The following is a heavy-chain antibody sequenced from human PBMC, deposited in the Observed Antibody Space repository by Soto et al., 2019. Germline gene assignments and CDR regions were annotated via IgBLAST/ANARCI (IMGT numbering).Heavy chain of an antibody. CDR2: ISYDGSNK. CDR3: AKEGGATGSQTSNWFDH. V-gene: IGHV3-30*18. D-gene: IGHD1-26*01. J-gene: IGHJ5*02. CDR1: GFTFSSYG. Sequence: QVQLVESGGGVVQPGRSLRLSCAASGFTFSSYGMHWVRQAPCKWLEWVAVISYDGSNKYYADSVKCRFTISRDNSKNTLYLQMNSLRAEDTAVYYCAKEGGATGSQTSNWFDHWGQETLVSVSS.